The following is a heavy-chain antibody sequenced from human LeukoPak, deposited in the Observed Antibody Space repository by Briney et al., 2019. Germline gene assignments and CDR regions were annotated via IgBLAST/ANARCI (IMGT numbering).Heavy chain of an antibody. D-gene: IGHD2-2*01. CDR2: IYYSGST. V-gene: IGHV4-39*01. CDR1: GGSISSGGYY. Sequence: SQTLSLTCAVSGGSISSGGYYWGWIRQPPGKGLEWIGSIYYSGSTYYNPSLKSRVTISVDTSKNQFSLKLSSVTAADTAVYYCARQIVVVPAAIFGWFDPWGQGTLVTVSS. J-gene: IGHJ5*02. CDR3: ARQIVVVPAAIFGWFDP.